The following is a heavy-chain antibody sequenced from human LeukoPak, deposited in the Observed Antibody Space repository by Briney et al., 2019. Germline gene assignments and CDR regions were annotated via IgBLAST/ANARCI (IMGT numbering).Heavy chain of an antibody. CDR2: IYSGGST. Sequence: GGSLRLSCAASGFTFSGYSMNWVRQAPGKGLEWVSVIYSGGSTYYADSVKGRFTISRDNSKNTPYLQMNSLRAEDTAVYYCARDPGTPYSSSWLGYFDYWGQGTLVTVSS. V-gene: IGHV3-53*01. J-gene: IGHJ4*02. D-gene: IGHD6-13*01. CDR1: GFTFSGYS. CDR3: ARDPGTPYSSSWLGYFDY.